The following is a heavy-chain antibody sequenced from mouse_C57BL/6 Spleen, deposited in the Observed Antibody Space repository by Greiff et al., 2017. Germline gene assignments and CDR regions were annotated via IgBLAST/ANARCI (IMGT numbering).Heavy chain of an antibody. CDR3: ARGDYYGSSYGFDY. D-gene: IGHD1-1*01. CDR2: IDPSDSET. J-gene: IGHJ2*01. Sequence: VQLQQPGAELVRPGSSVKLSCKASGYTFTSYWMHWVKQRPIQGLEWIGNIDPSDSETHYNQKFKDKATLTVYKSSSTAYMQLSSLTSEDSAVYYCARGDYYGSSYGFDYWGQGTTLTVSS. CDR1: GYTFTSYW. V-gene: IGHV1-52*01.